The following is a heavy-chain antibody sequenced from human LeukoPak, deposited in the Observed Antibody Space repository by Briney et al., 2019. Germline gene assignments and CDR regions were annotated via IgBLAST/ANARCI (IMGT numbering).Heavy chain of an antibody. Sequence: GRSLSLSCAASGFTFSSSAMSWVRQAPGKGRGWVSAVSGRGGSTYYAASVEGRLSISRDNSKNTLYLQMNSRRAEDTAVYYCAKGPQGGKLLYPPDYWGQGTLVTLSS. V-gene: IGHV3-23*01. CDR1: GFTFSSSA. J-gene: IGHJ4*02. CDR2: VSGRGGST. D-gene: IGHD2-2*02. CDR3: AKGPQGGKLLYPPDY.